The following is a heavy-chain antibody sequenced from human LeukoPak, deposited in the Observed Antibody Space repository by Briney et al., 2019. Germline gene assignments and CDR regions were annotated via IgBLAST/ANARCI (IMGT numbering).Heavy chain of an antibody. Sequence: VQPGGSLRLSCAASGFSFSRYWMSWVRQAPGKGLEWVANIKQDGSEKNYVESVKGRFTISRDNAKNSLYLQTNSLRAEDTAVYYCARAGQEWFGELGFDQWGQGTLVTVSS. D-gene: IGHD3-10*01. J-gene: IGHJ4*02. CDR3: ARAGQEWFGELGFDQ. CDR1: GFSFSRYW. CDR2: IKQDGSEK. V-gene: IGHV3-7*01.